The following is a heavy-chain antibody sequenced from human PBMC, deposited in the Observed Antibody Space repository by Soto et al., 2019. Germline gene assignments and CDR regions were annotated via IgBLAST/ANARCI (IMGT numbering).Heavy chain of an antibody. CDR1: GFTFSSYA. V-gene: IGHV3-23*01. Sequence: GGSLRLSCAASGFTFSSYAMSWVRQAPGKGLEWVSAISGSGGSTYYEDSVKGRFTISRDNSKNTLYLQMNSLRAEDTAVYYCAIRAIAARTEYYFDYWGQGTLVTVSS. J-gene: IGHJ4*02. CDR3: AIRAIAARTEYYFDY. D-gene: IGHD6-6*01. CDR2: ISGSGGST.